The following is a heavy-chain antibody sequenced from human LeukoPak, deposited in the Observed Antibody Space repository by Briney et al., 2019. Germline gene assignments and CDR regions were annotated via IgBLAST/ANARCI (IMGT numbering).Heavy chain of an antibody. CDR2: ISGSGGST. D-gene: IGHD1-26*01. Sequence: PGGSLRLSCEASGFTFSSYAMSWVRQAPGKGLEWVSAISGSGGSTYYADSVKGRFTISRDNSKNTLYLQMNSLRAEDTAVYYCATRYSGSYYAYWGQGTLVTVSS. CDR3: ATRYSGSYYAY. V-gene: IGHV3-23*01. J-gene: IGHJ4*02. CDR1: GFTFSSYA.